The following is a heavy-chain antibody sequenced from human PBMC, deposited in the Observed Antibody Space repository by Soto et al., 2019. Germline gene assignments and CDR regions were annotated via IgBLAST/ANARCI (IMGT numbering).Heavy chain of an antibody. V-gene: IGHV3-33*01. CDR3: ARDRYNIPSPNYFDY. Sequence: GGSPRLSCAASGFTFSSYGMHWVRQAPGKGLEWVAVIWYDGSNKYYADSVKGRFTISRDNSKNTLYLQMNSLRAEDTAVYYCARDRYNIPSPNYFDYWGQGTLVTVSS. CDR2: IWYDGSNK. J-gene: IGHJ4*02. D-gene: IGHD2-2*02. CDR1: GFTFSSYG.